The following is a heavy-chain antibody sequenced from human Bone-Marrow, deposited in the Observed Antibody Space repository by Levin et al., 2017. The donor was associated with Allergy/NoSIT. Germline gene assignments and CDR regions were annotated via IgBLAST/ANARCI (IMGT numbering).Heavy chain of an antibody. CDR2: ISTGSSYI. CDR1: GFTFSDFF. D-gene: IGHD6-13*01. Sequence: GGSLRLSCEASGFTFSDFFMSWVRRAPGKGLEWVAYISTGSSYINYADSVKGRFTISRDNAKNSLYLQMNSLRADDTSVYSCARFISAARNYYYGMDVWGQGTTVTVSS. CDR3: ARFISAARNYYYGMDV. J-gene: IGHJ6*02. V-gene: IGHV3-11*03.